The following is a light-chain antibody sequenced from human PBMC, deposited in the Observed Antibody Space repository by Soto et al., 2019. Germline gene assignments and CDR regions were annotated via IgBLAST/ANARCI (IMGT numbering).Light chain of an antibody. CDR2: EVS. V-gene: IGLV2-14*01. CDR1: SSDVGGYDY. Sequence: QSVLTQPASVSGSPGQSLTMSCTGTSSDVGGYDYVSWYQQHPGEVPKLIIFEVSSRPAWISNRFTASKSGNTASLTISGLQAEDEADYSCSSYTSSSSYVFGTGTKVTVL. CDR3: SSYTSSSSYV. J-gene: IGLJ1*01.